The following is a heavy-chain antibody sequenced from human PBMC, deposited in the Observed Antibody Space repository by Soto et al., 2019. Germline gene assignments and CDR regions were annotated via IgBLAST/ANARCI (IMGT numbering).Heavy chain of an antibody. CDR2: IYADGTT. Sequence: EVPLVESGGGLVQPGGSLRLSCVVSGFSVSNNYMSWVRQAPGMRLDWVSVIYADGTTYYVESVKGRFTISRHNSRNALYLQMDSLRTEDTAVYYCARGGGPFINSVTNPFDYWGQGTLVTVSS. V-gene: IGHV3-53*04. J-gene: IGHJ4*02. CDR3: ARGGGPFINSVTNPFDY. CDR1: GFSVSNNY. D-gene: IGHD4-17*01.